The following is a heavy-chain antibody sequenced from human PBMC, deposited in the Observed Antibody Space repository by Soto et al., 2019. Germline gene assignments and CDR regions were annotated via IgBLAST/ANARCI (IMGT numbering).Heavy chain of an antibody. CDR2: ISSTGGST. V-gene: IGHV3-64D*06. J-gene: IGHJ4*02. D-gene: IGHD2-2*01. Sequence: PGGSLRLSCSASGFTFTNYAIHWIRQAPGKGLEYVSAISSTGGSTYYAGSVKGRFTISRDNSKNTVYLQMSSLRSEDSAVYYCVARYCSSTTCYQVDYWGQGTLVTVSS. CDR3: VARYCSSTTCYQVDY. CDR1: GFTFTNYA.